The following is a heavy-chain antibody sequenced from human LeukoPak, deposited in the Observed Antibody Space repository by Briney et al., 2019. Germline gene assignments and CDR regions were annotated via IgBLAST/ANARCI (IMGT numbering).Heavy chain of an antibody. D-gene: IGHD6-19*01. CDR2: IRSKAYGGTT. CDR3: ARTPTSYSSGWYAGLSPTDYFDY. V-gene: IGHV3-49*04. Sequence: GGSLRLSCTASGFTFGDYAMSWVRQAPGKGLEWVGFIRSKAYGGTTEYAASVKRRLPISRDDSKSIAYLQLNRLKTEDTAVYYCARTPTSYSSGWYAGLSPTDYFDYWGQGTLVTVSS. CDR1: GFTFGDYA. J-gene: IGHJ4*02.